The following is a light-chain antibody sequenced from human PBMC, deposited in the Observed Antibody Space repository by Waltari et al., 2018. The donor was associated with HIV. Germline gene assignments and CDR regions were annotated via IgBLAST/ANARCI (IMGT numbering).Light chain of an antibody. CDR3: QMYSRAPRT. CDR2: GAY. Sequence: DIQLTPSPSSLSASVVDRVTITCRASQGIGNYLGWYQQKPGKSPELLIHGAYPLHSGAPSRFSGRGSGTYFTHTITSLQPEDAASYCCQMYSRAPRTFGHGTKVEIK. V-gene: IGKV1-27*01. J-gene: IGKJ1*01. CDR1: QGIGNY.